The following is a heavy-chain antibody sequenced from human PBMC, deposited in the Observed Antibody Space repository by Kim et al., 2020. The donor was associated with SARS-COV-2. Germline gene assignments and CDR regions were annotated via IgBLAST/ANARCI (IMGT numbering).Heavy chain of an antibody. Sequence: SETLSLTCAVHGGSFSGYYWSWIRQPPGKGLEWIGEINHSGSTNYNPSLKSRVTISVDTSKNQFSLKLSSVTAADTAVYYCARGTRQWLVRGPYYYYMDV. J-gene: IGHJ6*03. CDR1: GGSFSGYY. D-gene: IGHD6-19*01. CDR2: INHSGST. V-gene: IGHV4-34*01. CDR3: ARGTRQWLVRGPYYYYMDV.